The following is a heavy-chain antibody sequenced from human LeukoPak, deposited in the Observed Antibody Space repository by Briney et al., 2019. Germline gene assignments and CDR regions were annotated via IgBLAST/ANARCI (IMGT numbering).Heavy chain of an antibody. CDR1: GFTFSSYS. J-gene: IGHJ6*02. CDR2: ISSSSSYI. CDR3: ARLALSYCSGGSCYSDGMDV. V-gene: IGHV3-21*01. Sequence: GGSLRLSCAASGFTFSSYSMNWVRQAPGKGLEWVSSISSSSSYIYYADSVKGRFTISRDNAKNSLYLQMNSLRAEDTAVYYCARLALSYCSGGSCYSDGMDVWGQGTTVTVSS. D-gene: IGHD2-15*01.